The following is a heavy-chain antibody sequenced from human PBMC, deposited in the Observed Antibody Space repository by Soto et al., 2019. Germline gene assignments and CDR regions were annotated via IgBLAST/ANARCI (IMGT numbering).Heavy chain of an antibody. CDR2: IYYSGST. CDR1: GGSITSSSNYY. D-gene: IGHD6-13*01. V-gene: IGHV4-39*01. CDR3: ARRGIAEAGTDY. J-gene: IGHJ4*02. Sequence: SETLSLTCTVSGGSITSSSNYYWDWILQPPGKGLEWIGSIYYSGSTYYNPSLKSRVTISGDTSRDQFSLKLSSVTAADTAVYYCARRGIAEAGTDYWGQGTLVTVSS.